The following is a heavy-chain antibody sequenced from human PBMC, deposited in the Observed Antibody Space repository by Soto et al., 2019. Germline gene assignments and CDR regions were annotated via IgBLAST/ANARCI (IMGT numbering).Heavy chain of an antibody. V-gene: IGHV3-53*01. CDR1: GFTVSNNY. J-gene: IGHJ6*02. CDR2: IYSGGYT. CDR3: TRIKDWLTRRRFHYYGMDV. Sequence: GGSLRLSCAVSGFTVSNNYMSWVRQAPGKGLEGVSVIYSGGYTAYGDSVKGRFTISRDNSKNTLYLQMNSLKTEDAAVYYCTRIKDWLTRRRFHYYGMDVWGQGTTVTVSS. D-gene: IGHD3-9*01.